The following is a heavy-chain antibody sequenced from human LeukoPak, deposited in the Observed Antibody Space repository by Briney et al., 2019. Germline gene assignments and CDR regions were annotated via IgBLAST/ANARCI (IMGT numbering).Heavy chain of an antibody. V-gene: IGHV3-30*18. CDR2: ISHDGSEK. CDR3: AKEDPAFDI. CDR1: GFSFSSFG. Sequence: GGSLRLSCAASGFSFSSFGMHWVRQTPGKGLEWVAVISHDGSEKYYGDSVKGRFTISRDNSQSTLYLQMNSLRGEDTAVYHCAKEDPAFDIWGQGTMVTVSS. J-gene: IGHJ3*02.